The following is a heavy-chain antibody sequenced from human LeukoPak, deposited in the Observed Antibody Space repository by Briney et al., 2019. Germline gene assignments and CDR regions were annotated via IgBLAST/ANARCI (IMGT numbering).Heavy chain of an antibody. V-gene: IGHV1-18*01. D-gene: IGHD3-10*01. CDR1: GYTFTSYG. CDR3: ARDRCTPTYYYGSGSYGLDY. CDR2: ISAYNGNT. Sequence: ASVKVSCKASGYTFTSYGISWVRQAPGQGLEWMGWISAYNGNTNYAQKLQGRVTMTTDTSTSTAYMELRSLRSDDTAVYYCARDRCTPTYYYGSGSYGLDYWGQGTLVTVSS. J-gene: IGHJ4*02.